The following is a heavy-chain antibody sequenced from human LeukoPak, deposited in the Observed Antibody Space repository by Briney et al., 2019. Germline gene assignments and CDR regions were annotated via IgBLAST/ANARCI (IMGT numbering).Heavy chain of an antibody. CDR3: ARGVRRRPDAFDI. J-gene: IGHJ3*02. Sequence: GGSLRLSCAASGFTVSSNYMSWVRQAPGKGLEWVSVIYSGGSTYYADSVKGRFTIPRDNSKNTLYLQMNSLRAEDTAVYYCARGVRRRPDAFDIWGQGTMVTVSS. D-gene: IGHD6-25*01. CDR1: GFTVSSNY. V-gene: IGHV3-66*01. CDR2: IYSGGST.